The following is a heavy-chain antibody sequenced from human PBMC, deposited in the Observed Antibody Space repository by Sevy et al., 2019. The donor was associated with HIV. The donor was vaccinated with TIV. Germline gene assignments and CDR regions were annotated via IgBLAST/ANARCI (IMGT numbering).Heavy chain of an antibody. CDR2: IYSGGST. D-gene: IGHD2-15*01. V-gene: IGHV3-53*01. CDR1: GFTVSSNY. J-gene: IGHJ6*02. CDR3: ARGQLGYCSGGSCYSHASYYGMDV. Sequence: GGSLRLSCAASGFTVSSNYMSWVRQAPGKGLEWVSVIYSGGSTYYADSVKGRFTISRDNSKNRLYLQMNRLRAEDTAVYYCARGQLGYCSGGSCYSHASYYGMDVWGQGTTVTVSS.